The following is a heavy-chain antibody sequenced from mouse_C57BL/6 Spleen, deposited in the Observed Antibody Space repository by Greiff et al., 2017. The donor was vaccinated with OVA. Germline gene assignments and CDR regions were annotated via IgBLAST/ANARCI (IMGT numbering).Heavy chain of an antibody. V-gene: IGHV10-1*01. D-gene: IGHD1-1*01. J-gene: IGHJ2*01. CDR3: VRQGLDWAGDYDG. Sequence: DVKLVESGGGLVQPKGSLKLSCAASGFSFNTYAMNWVRQAPGKGLEWVARIRSKSNNYATYDADSVKDRLTISRDDSESMLYLQLNNLKTEDTAMYYCVRQGLDWAGDYDGWGHGTTLTVS. CDR2: IRSKSNNYAT. CDR1: GFSFNTYA.